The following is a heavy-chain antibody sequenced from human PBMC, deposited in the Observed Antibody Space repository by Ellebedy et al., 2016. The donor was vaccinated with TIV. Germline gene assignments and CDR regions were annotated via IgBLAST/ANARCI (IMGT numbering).Heavy chain of an antibody. Sequence: ASVKVSCXASGYTFTSYGISWVRQAPGQGLEWMGWISAYNGNANYAQKLQGRVTMTTDTSTSTAYMELRSLRSDDTAVYYCAREIQGLPADYWGQGTLVTVSS. J-gene: IGHJ4*02. D-gene: IGHD4-11*01. CDR3: AREIQGLPADY. CDR2: ISAYNGNA. CDR1: GYTFTSYG. V-gene: IGHV1-18*01.